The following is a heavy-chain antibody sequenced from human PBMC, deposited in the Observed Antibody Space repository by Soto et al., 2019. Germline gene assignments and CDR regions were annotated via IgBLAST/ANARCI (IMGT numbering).Heavy chain of an antibody. D-gene: IGHD3-3*01. Sequence: EVQLLESGGGLVQPGGSLRLSCAASGFTFSSYAMSWVRQAPGKGLEWVSAISGSGGSTYYADSVKGRFTISRDDSKNTLYLQMNSLRAEDTAVYYCAKADSYDFWSGYYTFDIWGQGTMVTVSS. J-gene: IGHJ3*02. CDR3: AKADSYDFWSGYYTFDI. CDR1: GFTFSSYA. CDR2: ISGSGGST. V-gene: IGHV3-23*01.